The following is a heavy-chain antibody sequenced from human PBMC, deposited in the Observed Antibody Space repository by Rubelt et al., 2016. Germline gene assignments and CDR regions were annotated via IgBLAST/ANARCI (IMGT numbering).Heavy chain of an antibody. Sequence: EHWLGGVRPGGSLRLSCAGSGFTFSDFFMSWVRQAPGKGLELISWISDRGTDTYFADSVKGRFNISRDNAKSSVYLQMNNLMDDDTDIYYCARLASSSFQQPWGQGTLVTVSS. D-gene: IGHD2-2*01. CDR1: GFTFSDFF. V-gene: IGHV3-11*01. CDR2: ISDRGTDT. CDR3: ARLASSSFQQP. J-gene: IGHJ5*02.